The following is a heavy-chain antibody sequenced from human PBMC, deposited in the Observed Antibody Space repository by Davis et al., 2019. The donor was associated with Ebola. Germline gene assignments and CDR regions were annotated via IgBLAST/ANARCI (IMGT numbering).Heavy chain of an antibody. Sequence: GESLKISCAASGFTFSSYEMNWVRQAPGKGLEWVSYISSSGSTIYYADSVKGRFTISRDNAKNSLYLQMNSLRAEDTALYYCAKGFTVTTRYGMDVWGQGTTVTVSS. CDR1: GFTFSSYE. V-gene: IGHV3-48*03. CDR3: AKGFTVTTRYGMDV. CDR2: ISSSGSTI. D-gene: IGHD4-17*01. J-gene: IGHJ6*02.